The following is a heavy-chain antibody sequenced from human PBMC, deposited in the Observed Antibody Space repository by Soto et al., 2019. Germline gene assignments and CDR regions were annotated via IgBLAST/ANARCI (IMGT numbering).Heavy chain of an antibody. CDR3: AKPLAAGTLRGFDI. Sequence: SLKISCAASGFTFDDYAMHWVRQAPGKGLEWVSGISWNSGSIGYADSVKGRFTISRDNAKNSLYLQMNSLRAEDTALYYCAKPLAAGTLRGFDIWGQGTMVTVSS. V-gene: IGHV3-9*01. J-gene: IGHJ3*02. CDR1: GFTFDDYA. D-gene: IGHD6-13*01. CDR2: ISWNSGSI.